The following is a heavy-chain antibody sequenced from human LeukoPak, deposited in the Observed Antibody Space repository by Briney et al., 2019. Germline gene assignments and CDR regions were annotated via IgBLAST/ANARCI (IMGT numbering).Heavy chain of an antibody. CDR3: ASTLYCSGGSCYPITKNWFDP. V-gene: IGHV1-2*02. J-gene: IGHJ5*02. D-gene: IGHD2-15*01. CDR1: GYTFTDYY. CDR2: INPNSGGT. Sequence: ASVKVSCKASGYTFTDYYIHWVRQAPGQGLEWMGWINPNSGGTNYAQKFQGRVTMTRDTSISTAYMELSRLRSDDTAVYYCASTLYCSGGSCYPITKNWFDPWGQGTLVTVSS.